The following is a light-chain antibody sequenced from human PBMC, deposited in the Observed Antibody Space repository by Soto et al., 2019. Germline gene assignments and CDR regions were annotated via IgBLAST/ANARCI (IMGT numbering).Light chain of an antibody. V-gene: IGLV2-14*01. CDR2: EVG. CDR1: SGDVGGYNY. CDR3: SSYTSSSTYV. Sequence: QSALTQPASVSGSPGQSITISCTGTSGDVGGYNYVSWYQQHPGKAPKLMIYEVGNRPSGVSNRFSGSKSGNTASLTISGLQAEDEADYYCSSYTSSSTYVFGTGTKVTVL. J-gene: IGLJ1*01.